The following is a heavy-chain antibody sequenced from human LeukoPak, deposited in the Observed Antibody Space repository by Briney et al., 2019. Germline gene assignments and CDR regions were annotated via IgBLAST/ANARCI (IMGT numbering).Heavy chain of an antibody. D-gene: IGHD2-2*02. CDR1: GLTFSGSA. V-gene: IGHV3-73*01. Sequence: GGSLKLSCAASGLTFSGSAMHWVRQASGKGLEWVGRIRSKANSYATAYAASVKGRFTISRDDSKNTAYLQMNSLKTEDTAVYYCTREYCSSTSCYNYWGQGTLVTVSS. CDR3: TREYCSSTSCYNY. CDR2: IRSKANSYAT. J-gene: IGHJ4*02.